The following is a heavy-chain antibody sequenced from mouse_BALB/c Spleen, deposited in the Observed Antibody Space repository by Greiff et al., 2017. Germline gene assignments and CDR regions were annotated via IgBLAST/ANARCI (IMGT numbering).Heavy chain of an antibody. Sequence: EVQLQQSGPELVKPGDSVKLSCKASGYTFTSYYMHWVKRQPGENLEWSGGINPYNGSTSYNQKFKGKTTMTGDTSSNPVFLQLSTVTSEDTAVYYCARWGDNYLYAMDYWGQGTSVTVSS. CDR1: GYTFTSYY. CDR2: INPYNGST. V-gene: IGHV1-18*01. D-gene: IGHD1-3*01. J-gene: IGHJ4*01. CDR3: ARWGDNYLYAMDY.